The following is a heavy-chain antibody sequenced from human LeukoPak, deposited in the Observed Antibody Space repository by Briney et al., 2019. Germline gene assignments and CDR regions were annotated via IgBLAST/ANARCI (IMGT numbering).Heavy chain of an antibody. CDR3: ARVKAAAGNYHFDY. Sequence: NTSETLSLTCAVYGGSFSGYYWSWNRQPPGKGLEWIGEINHSGSTNYDPSLKSRVTISGDTSKNHLSLKLSSVTAADTAVYYCARVKAAAGNYHFDYWGQGTLVTVSS. CDR1: GGSFSGYY. V-gene: IGHV4-34*01. D-gene: IGHD6-13*01. J-gene: IGHJ4*02. CDR2: INHSGST.